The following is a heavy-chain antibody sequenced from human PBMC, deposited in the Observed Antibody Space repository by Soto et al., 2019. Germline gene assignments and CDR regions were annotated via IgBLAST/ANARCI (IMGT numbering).Heavy chain of an antibody. CDR1: GGSMRNYY. Sequence: SETLSFTCSVSGGSMRNYYWNWIRQPPGRGLEWIGYVYHSGSTNYNPSLKSRVSMSVDVSRNHFSLTLHSVTAADTAVYFCTSSYSTSSSPDYWGQGTLVTVSS. CDR2: VYHSGST. CDR3: TSSYSTSSSPDY. J-gene: IGHJ4*02. D-gene: IGHD6-6*01. V-gene: IGHV4-59*01.